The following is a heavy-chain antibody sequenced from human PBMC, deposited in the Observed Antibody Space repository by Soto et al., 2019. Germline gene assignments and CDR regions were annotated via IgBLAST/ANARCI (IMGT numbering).Heavy chain of an antibody. D-gene: IGHD1-7*01. J-gene: IGHJ5*01. V-gene: IGHV1-18*04. CDR1: GYTFTSYG. CDR2: ISPYNANT. CDR3: AREHLQVNVWNYSVNWFDS. Sequence: GASVKVSCKSSGYTFTSYGISWVRQAPGQGLEWMGWISPYNANTNYAQKFQGRVTMTTETTTTTSYMELAGLTSDDTVVYYCAREHLQVNVWNYSVNWFDSWGQGTLVTVAS.